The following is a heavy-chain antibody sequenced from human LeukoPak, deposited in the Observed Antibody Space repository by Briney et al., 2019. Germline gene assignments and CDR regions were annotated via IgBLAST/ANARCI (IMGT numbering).Heavy chain of an antibody. V-gene: IGHV4-59*02. D-gene: IGHD6-19*01. Sequence: PSETLSLTCAVSGGSVSGHYWDWIRQPPGKGREWIGYIYASGSANYHPSLKSRVTISLDTSENHVSLRLTSVTAEDTAVYYCAREAPGGSGWTYFDYWGQGSLVTVSS. CDR3: AREAPGGSGWTYFDY. CDR1: GGSVSGHY. J-gene: IGHJ4*02. CDR2: IYASGSA.